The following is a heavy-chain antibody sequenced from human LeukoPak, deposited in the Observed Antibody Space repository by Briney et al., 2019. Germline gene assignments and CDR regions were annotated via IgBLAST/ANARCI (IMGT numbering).Heavy chain of an antibody. Sequence: PSQTLSLTCTVSGGSISSGSYYWSWIRQPAGKGLEWIGRIYASGSTDYNPSLKSRVTISVDTSKNQFSLKLTPVTAADTAVYYCARSYYDILTGYYGLDYWGQGTLVTVSS. CDR1: GGSISSGSYY. CDR2: IYASGST. CDR3: ARSYYDILTGYYGLDY. V-gene: IGHV4-61*02. J-gene: IGHJ4*02. D-gene: IGHD3-9*01.